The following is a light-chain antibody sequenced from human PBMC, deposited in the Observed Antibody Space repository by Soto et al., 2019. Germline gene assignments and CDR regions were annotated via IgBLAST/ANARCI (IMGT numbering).Light chain of an antibody. CDR3: STWDDNLSGPV. J-gene: IGLJ3*02. CDR1: SSNIGNNA. V-gene: IGLV1-36*01. CDR2: YDH. Sequence: QSVLTQPPSVSEAPRQRVTISCSGSSSNIGNNAVNWYQQLPGKAPKLLIYYDHLLPSGVSDRFSGSKSGTSASLAISGLLSEDEAYYYCSTWDDNLSGPVFGGGTQLTVL.